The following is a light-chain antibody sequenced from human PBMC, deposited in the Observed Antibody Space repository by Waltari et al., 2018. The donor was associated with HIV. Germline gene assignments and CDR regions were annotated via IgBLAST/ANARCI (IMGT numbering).Light chain of an antibody. CDR3: QAWDSSTVWV. CDR2: QDS. Sequence: SYELTQPPSVSVSPGQTASITCSGDKLGDKYACWYQQKPGQSPLLVIYQDSKRPSGFPERFSGSNSGNTATLTISGTQAMDEADYYCQAWDSSTVWVFGGGTKLTVL. V-gene: IGLV3-1*01. CDR1: KLGDKY. J-gene: IGLJ3*02.